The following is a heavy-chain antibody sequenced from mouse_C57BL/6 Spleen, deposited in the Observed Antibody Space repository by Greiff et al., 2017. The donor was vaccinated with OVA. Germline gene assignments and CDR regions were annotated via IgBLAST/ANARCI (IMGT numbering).Heavy chain of an antibody. J-gene: IGHJ4*01. CDR3: ARERDGNYDYAMDY. V-gene: IGHV3-6*01. CDR1: GYSITSGYY. Sequence: VQLKESGPGLVKPSQSLSLTCSVTGYSITSGYYWNWIRQFPGNKLEWMGYISYDGSNNYNPSLKNRISITRDTSKNQFFLKLNSVTTEDTATYYCARERDGNYDYAMDYWGQGTSVTVSS. D-gene: IGHD2-1*01. CDR2: ISYDGSN.